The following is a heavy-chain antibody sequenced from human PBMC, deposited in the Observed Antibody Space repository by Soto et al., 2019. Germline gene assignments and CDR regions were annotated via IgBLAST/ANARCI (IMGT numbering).Heavy chain of an antibody. J-gene: IGHJ4*02. CDR3: ASKAACGGDCYAFDS. Sequence: QVYLVQSGAEVKKPGSSVKISCKASGGIFSSNTINWLRQAAGQGLEWMGVIIPLFGTANYAEKFQGRVTITADKSTKTEYMELTSLRSEDTAVYYCASKAACGGDCYAFDSWGQGTLVTVSS. CDR2: IIPLFGTA. D-gene: IGHD2-21*02. CDR1: GGIFSSNT. V-gene: IGHV1-69*06.